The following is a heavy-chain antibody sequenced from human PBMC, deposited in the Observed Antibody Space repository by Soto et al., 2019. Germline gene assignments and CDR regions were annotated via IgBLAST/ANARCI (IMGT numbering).Heavy chain of an antibody. CDR2: ISGSGGST. V-gene: IGHV3-23*01. D-gene: IGHD5-18*01. Sequence: GGSLRLSCAASGFTFSSYAMSWVRQAPGKGLEWVSAISGSGGSTYYADSVKGRFTISRDNSKNTLYLQMNSLRAEDTAVYYCAKVAPGYRRPPGYYMDVWGKGTTVTVSS. CDR1: GFTFSSYA. CDR3: AKVAPGYRRPPGYYMDV. J-gene: IGHJ6*03.